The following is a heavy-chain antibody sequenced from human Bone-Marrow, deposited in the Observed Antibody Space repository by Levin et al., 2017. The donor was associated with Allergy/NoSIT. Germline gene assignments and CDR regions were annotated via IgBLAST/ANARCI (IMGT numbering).Heavy chain of an antibody. J-gene: IGHJ3*02. V-gene: IGHV3-30-3*01. CDR3: AKERRISMIRGVLMSDVFDI. D-gene: IGHD3-10*01. CDR2: ISSDGSEE. CDR1: GFMFSSYA. Sequence: PGGSLRLSCAASGFMFSSYAMHWVRQAPGTGLEWVARISSDGSEEYYSDSVKGRFTISRDNSMNTMSLQMNSLRLEDTALYYCAKERRISMIRGVLMSDVFDIWGQGTVLIVSS.